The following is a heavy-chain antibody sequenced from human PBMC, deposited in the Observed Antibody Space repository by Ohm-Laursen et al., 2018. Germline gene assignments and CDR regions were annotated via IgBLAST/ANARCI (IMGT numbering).Heavy chain of an antibody. D-gene: IGHD2-2*01. CDR3: ARARQLLRGPAWFDP. CDR1: GGSVSSGSYY. CDR2: IY. V-gene: IGHV4-61*01. Sequence: SETLSLTCTVSGGSVSSGSYYWSWVRQPPGKGLEWIGYIYNYNPSLKSRVIISVDMSKNQFSLKLSSVTAADTAVYYCARARQLLRGPAWFDPWGQGTLVTVSS. J-gene: IGHJ5*02.